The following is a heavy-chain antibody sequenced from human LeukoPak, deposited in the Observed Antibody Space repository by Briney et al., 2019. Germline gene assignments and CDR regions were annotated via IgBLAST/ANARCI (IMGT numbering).Heavy chain of an antibody. CDR3: ARALRVVVVAATPLDY. CDR2: ISAYNGNT. CDR1: GGTFSSYA. Sequence: GASVKVSCKASGGTFSSYAISWVRQAPGQGLEWMGWISAYNGNTNYAQKLQGRVTMTTDTSTSTAYMELRSLRSDDTAVYYCARALRVVVVAATPLDYWGQGTLVTVSS. D-gene: IGHD2-15*01. J-gene: IGHJ4*02. V-gene: IGHV1-18*01.